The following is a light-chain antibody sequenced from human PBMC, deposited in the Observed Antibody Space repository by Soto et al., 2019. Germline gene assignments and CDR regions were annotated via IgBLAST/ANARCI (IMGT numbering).Light chain of an antibody. V-gene: IGKV1-5*01. CDR1: QSINTW. CDR3: QQYDTYSRT. J-gene: IGKJ1*01. CDR2: DAS. Sequence: DIQMTQSPSTLSASVGDRVTVTCRASQSINTWLAWYQQKPGKAPKLLIYDASSLQSGVPSRFTGRGSGTEFTLTISSLQADAFATYYCQQYDTYSRTFGQGTKVDIK.